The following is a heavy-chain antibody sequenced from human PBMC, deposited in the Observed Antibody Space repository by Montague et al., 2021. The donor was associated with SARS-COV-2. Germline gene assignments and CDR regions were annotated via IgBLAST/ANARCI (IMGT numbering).Heavy chain of an antibody. CDR1: GGSISSYY. Sequence: SETLSLTCTVSGGSISSYYWSWIRQPPGRGLQWIGYISYRGSSNYNPSLKSRVTISVDTSTDHFTLRLNSVSAADPAVYYCANFRRTQLLFGTLDYGMDVWGQGTTVTVSS. V-gene: IGHV4-59*01. CDR3: ANFRRTQLLFGTLDYGMDV. J-gene: IGHJ6*02. CDR2: ISYRGSS. D-gene: IGHD2-2*01.